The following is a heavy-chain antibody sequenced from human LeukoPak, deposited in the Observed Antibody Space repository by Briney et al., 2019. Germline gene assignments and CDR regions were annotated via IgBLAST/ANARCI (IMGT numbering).Heavy chain of an antibody. CDR1: GFTFNGYY. J-gene: IGHJ6*03. Sequence: GGSLRLSCAASGFTFNGYYMSWVRQAPGKGLEWVSSIGGSSTTIFYADSVKGRSTVSRDSAKKSVFLQMNSLRAEDTAVYYCARAIFGVAQPPYYLYHYMDVWGKGTTVTVSS. D-gene: IGHD3-3*01. CDR3: ARAIFGVAQPPYYLYHYMDV. CDR2: IGGSSTTI. V-gene: IGHV3-21*01.